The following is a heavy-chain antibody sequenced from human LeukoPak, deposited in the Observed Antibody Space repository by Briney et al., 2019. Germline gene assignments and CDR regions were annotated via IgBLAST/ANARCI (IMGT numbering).Heavy chain of an antibody. Sequence: SETLSLTCTVSGVSVSTYYWTWIRQPPGKGLEWIGNIDYSGNTKYNPSLKSRVTISVDTSKNHFSLKLSSVTAADTAVYYCARWYYDSSGYRYFDYWGQGTLVIVSS. CDR2: IDYSGNT. V-gene: IGHV4-59*02. CDR1: GVSVSTYY. CDR3: ARWYYDSSGYRYFDY. D-gene: IGHD3-22*01. J-gene: IGHJ4*02.